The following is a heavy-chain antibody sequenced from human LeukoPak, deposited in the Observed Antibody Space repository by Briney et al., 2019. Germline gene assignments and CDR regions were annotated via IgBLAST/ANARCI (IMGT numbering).Heavy chain of an antibody. CDR3: ARDLNYGGNFFGY. CDR2: INSDGSST. Sequence: GGSLRLSCAASGFTFDNYWMHWVRQAPGKGLVWVSRINSDGSSTSYADSVKGRFTISRDNAKNTLYLQMNGLRAEDTAMYYCARDLNYGGNFFGYWGQGTLVTVSS. J-gene: IGHJ4*02. V-gene: IGHV3-74*01. CDR1: GFTFDNYW. D-gene: IGHD2-21*01.